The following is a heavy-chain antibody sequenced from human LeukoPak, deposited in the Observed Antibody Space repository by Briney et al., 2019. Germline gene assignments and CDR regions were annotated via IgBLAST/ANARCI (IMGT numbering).Heavy chain of an antibody. CDR2: ITPIFGTA. D-gene: IGHD5-12*01. CDR1: GGTFSSDA. CDR3: ASWWLRPGRHYYYYYGMDV. Sequence: SVKGSCKASGGTFSSDAISWVRQTPGQGLEWMGGITPIFGTANYAQKFQGRVTITADESTSTAYMELSSLRSEDTAVYYCASWWLRPGRHYYYYYGMDVWGKGTTATVSS. V-gene: IGHV1-69*13. J-gene: IGHJ6*04.